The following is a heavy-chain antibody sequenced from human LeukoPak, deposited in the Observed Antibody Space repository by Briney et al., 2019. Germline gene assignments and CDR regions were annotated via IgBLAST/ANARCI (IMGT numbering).Heavy chain of an antibody. Sequence: GGSLRLSCSASGFTFSSYAMHWVRQAPGKGLEYVSAISPDGSNTYYADSVKGRFSITRDNSKNTLYLQMSSLRPEDTAVYYCVPKGTEGYWGQGTLVTVSS. CDR1: GFTFSSYA. CDR2: ISPDGSNT. CDR3: VPKGTEGY. V-gene: IGHV3-64D*06. J-gene: IGHJ4*02.